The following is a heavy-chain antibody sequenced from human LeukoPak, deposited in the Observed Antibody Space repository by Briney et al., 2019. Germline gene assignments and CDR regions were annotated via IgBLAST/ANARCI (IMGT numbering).Heavy chain of an antibody. V-gene: IGHV4-34*01. J-gene: IGHJ6*03. D-gene: IGHD2-2*01. CDR2: INHSRGT. CDR3: ARLIGLRVVPAAMRAPYYMDV. CDR1: GGSFSDYY. Sequence: SETLSLTCAVYGGSFSDYYWSWIRQSPGKGLEWIGEINHSRGTNYNPSLKSRVSISVDTSKNQFSLKLSSVTAADTAVYYCARLIGLRVVPAAMRAPYYMDVWGKGTTVTISS.